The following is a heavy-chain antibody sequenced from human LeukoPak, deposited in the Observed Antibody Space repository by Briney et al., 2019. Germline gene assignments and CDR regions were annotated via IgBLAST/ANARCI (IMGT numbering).Heavy chain of an antibody. Sequence: ASAKVSCKASGDTFTNYGFSWVRQAPGQGLEWMGWISAYNGNTNYAQNLQGRVTMTTDTSTSTAYMELRSLKSDDTAVYYCTNTQWLDVLGLEHWGQGTLVTVSS. CDR1: GDTFTNYG. CDR3: TNTQWLDVLGLEH. CDR2: ISAYNGNT. D-gene: IGHD6-19*01. J-gene: IGHJ4*02. V-gene: IGHV1-18*01.